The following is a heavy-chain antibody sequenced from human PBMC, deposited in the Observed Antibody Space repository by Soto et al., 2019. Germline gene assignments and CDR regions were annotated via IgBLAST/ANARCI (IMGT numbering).Heavy chain of an antibody. Sequence: GGSLRLSCAASGFTFSNAWMSWVRQAPGKGLEWVGRIKSKTDGGTTDYAAPVKGRFTISRDDSKNTLYLQMNSLKTEDTAVYYCTTDPNWNYTPFEYWGQGTLVTVSS. V-gene: IGHV3-15*01. J-gene: IGHJ4*02. CDR2: IKSKTDGGTT. CDR1: GFTFSNAW. D-gene: IGHD1-7*01. CDR3: TTDPNWNYTPFEY.